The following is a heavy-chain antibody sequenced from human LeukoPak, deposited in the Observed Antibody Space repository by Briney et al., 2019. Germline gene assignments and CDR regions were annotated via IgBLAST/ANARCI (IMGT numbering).Heavy chain of an antibody. Sequence: SETLSLTCTVSGDSINSLDLWSWVRQPPGKGLEWIGEMYLSGTTHSNPSVKSRVTISIDKSKNRFFLNLSSVTAADTAVYYCARVGARAFDIWGQGTMVTVSS. CDR3: ARVGARAFDI. CDR2: MYLSGTT. J-gene: IGHJ3*02. D-gene: IGHD4/OR15-4a*01. CDR1: GDSINSLDL. V-gene: IGHV4-4*02.